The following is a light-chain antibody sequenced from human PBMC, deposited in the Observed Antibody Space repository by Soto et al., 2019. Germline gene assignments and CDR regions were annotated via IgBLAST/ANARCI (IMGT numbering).Light chain of an antibody. CDR1: QSVSSSY. J-gene: IGKJ1*01. Sequence: EIVFTQSPGTLSLSPGERATLSCRAGQSVSSSYLAWYQQKPGQAPRLLIYRTSNRATGIPDRFSGSGSGTDFTLTISRLEPEDFAVYWCQQYDSSPRTFGQGTKVDI. CDR3: QQYDSSPRT. CDR2: RTS. V-gene: IGKV3-20*01.